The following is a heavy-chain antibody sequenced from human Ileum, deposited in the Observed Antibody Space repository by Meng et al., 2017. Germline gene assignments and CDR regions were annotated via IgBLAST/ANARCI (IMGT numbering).Heavy chain of an antibody. CDR3: ARDRQDRRWLQFRGGYFDY. J-gene: IGHJ4*02. D-gene: IGHD5-24*01. Sequence: SETLSLTCTVSGDSISSGNYYWSWIRQPAGKGLEWIGRISIGGNTKYNPSLQSRVTISVDTSKNQFSLKVSSVTAADTAVYYCARDRQDRRWLQFRGGYFDYWGQGNLVNGAS. CDR1: GDSISSGNYY. V-gene: IGHV4-61*02. CDR2: ISIGGNT.